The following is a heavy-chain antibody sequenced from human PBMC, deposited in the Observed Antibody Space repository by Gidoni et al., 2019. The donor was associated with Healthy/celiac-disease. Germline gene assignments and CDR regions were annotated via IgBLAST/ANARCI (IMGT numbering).Heavy chain of an antibody. CDR3: ANTKQYQLLLIG. D-gene: IGHD2-2*01. CDR2: ISGIGGST. Sequence: EVQLLESGGGLVQPGGSLRLSCAASGFTFSSSAMGWVRQAPGKGLEWVSAISGIGGSTYYTDSVKGRFTISRENSKNTLYLQMNSLRAEDTAVYYCANTKQYQLLLIGWGQGTLVTVSS. CDR1: GFTFSSSA. V-gene: IGHV3-23*01. J-gene: IGHJ4*02.